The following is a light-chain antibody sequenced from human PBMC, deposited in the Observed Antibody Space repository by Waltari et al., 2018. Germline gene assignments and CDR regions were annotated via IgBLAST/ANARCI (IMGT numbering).Light chain of an antibody. J-gene: IGKJ2*01. V-gene: IGKV1-39*01. Sequence: DIHMIQSPSSLSASLGDRVTITCRASQRISKYLIWYQQKPGQAPKLLIYDKSSRKSGVPSRFSGSGSGTEFTLTINTLQPEDFATYFCQQSYVPPYTFGQGTRLEIK. CDR2: DKS. CDR3: QQSYVPPYT. CDR1: QRISKY.